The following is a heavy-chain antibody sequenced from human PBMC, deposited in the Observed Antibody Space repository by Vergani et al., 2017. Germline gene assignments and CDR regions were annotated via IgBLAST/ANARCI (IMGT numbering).Heavy chain of an antibody. J-gene: IGHJ4*02. Sequence: QVQLVQSGAEVKKPGASVKVSCKASGYTFTSYGISWVRQAPGQGLEWMGWISAYNGNTNYAQKLQGRVTITADKSTSTAYMELSSLRSEDTAVYYCARGPFLGYCSSTSCPTWYFDYWGQGTLVTVSS. CDR2: ISAYNGNT. D-gene: IGHD2-2*01. V-gene: IGHV1-18*01. CDR3: ARGPFLGYCSSTSCPTWYFDY. CDR1: GYTFTSYG.